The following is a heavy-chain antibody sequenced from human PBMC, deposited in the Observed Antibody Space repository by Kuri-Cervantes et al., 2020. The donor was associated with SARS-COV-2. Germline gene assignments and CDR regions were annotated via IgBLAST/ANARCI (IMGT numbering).Heavy chain of an antibody. Sequence: GESLKISCAASGFTFSSYSMNWVRQAPGKGLEWVSYISSSSSTIYYADSVKGRFTISRDNAKNSLFLQMNSLRADDTAVYYCVRYGMDVWGQGTTVTVSS. V-gene: IGHV3-48*04. CDR3: VRYGMDV. CDR2: ISSSSSTI. CDR1: GFTFSSYS. J-gene: IGHJ6*02.